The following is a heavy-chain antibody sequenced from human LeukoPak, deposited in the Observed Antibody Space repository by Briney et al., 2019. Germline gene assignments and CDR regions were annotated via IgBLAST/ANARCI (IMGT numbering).Heavy chain of an antibody. CDR2: INSDGSST. V-gene: IGHV3-74*01. CDR3: ARRSAYYYLGLDV. CDR1: GFTFSSYW. Sequence: GGSLRLSCAASGFTFSSYWMHWVRQAPGKGLVWVSRINSDGSSTTYADSVKGRFTISRDNAKNTLYLHMNSLRAEDTAMYYCARRSAYYYLGLDVWGQGTTVTVSS. J-gene: IGHJ6*02.